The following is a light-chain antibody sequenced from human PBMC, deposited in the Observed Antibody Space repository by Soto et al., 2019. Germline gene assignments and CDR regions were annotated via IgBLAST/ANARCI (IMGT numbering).Light chain of an antibody. CDR3: QQYPSYST. V-gene: IGKV1-5*03. J-gene: IGKJ1*01. Sequence: DIQMTQSPSTLSASVGDRVTITCRASQSINSWLAWYQQKPGRAPKLLIYKASSLESGVPSRFSGSGSGTEFTLTISSLQPDDFATYYCQQYPSYSTFGQGPKVEIK. CDR2: KAS. CDR1: QSINSW.